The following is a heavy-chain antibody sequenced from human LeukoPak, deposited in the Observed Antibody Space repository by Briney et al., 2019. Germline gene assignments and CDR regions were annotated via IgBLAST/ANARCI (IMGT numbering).Heavy chain of an antibody. CDR3: AKDVGKWESLHFFDY. D-gene: IGHD1-26*01. J-gene: IGHJ4*02. CDR2: IYSGGNT. V-gene: IGHV3-53*01. Sequence: GGSLRLSCAASGFTVSSNYMSWVRRAPGKGLEWVSIIYSGGNTYYADSVKGRFTISRDDSRNTLYLQMNSLRGDDTAVYYCAKDVGKWESLHFFDYWGQGTLVTVSS. CDR1: GFTVSSNY.